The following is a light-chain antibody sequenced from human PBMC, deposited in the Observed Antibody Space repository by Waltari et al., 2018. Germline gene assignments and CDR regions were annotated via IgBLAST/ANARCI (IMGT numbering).Light chain of an antibody. CDR1: QCIATY. V-gene: IGKV1-39*01. Sequence: DIQMTQSPSSLSASAGDRVTITCRASQCIATYLNWYQQKPGKAPILLIYAASSLQFGVPSRFSGSGSGTDFTLAISSLQPEDFATYFCQQSYSAPHTFGGGTQVDIK. CDR3: QQSYSAPHT. CDR2: AAS. J-gene: IGKJ4*01.